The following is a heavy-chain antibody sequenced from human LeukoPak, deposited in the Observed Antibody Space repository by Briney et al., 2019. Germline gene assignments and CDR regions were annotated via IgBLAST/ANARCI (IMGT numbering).Heavy chain of an antibody. J-gene: IGHJ6*03. Sequence: SETLSLTCTVSGGSFSRYFWTWIRQTPGKGLEWIGYIDHSGSTNYSPSLQSRVTISIDTSKNQFSLKLNSVTAADTAVYYCAREYFSANYFFYYMDVWGTGTAVTVSS. CDR2: IDHSGST. CDR1: GGSFSRYF. CDR3: AREYFSANYFFYYMDV. V-gene: IGHV4-59*01. D-gene: IGHD3-3*01.